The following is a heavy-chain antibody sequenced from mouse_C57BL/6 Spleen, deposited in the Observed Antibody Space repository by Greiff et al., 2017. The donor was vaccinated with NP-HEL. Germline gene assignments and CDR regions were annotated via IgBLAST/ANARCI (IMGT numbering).Heavy chain of an antibody. CDR2: ISSGGSYT. J-gene: IGHJ2*01. CDR1: GFTFSSYG. V-gene: IGHV5-6*01. D-gene: IGHD2-4*01. CDR3: ARDYDN. Sequence: DVHLVESGGDLVKPGGSLKLSCAASGFTFSSYGMSWVRQTPDKRLEWVATISSGGSYTYYPDSVKGRFTISRDNAKNTLYLQMSSLKSEDTAMYYCARDYDNWGQGTTLTVSS.